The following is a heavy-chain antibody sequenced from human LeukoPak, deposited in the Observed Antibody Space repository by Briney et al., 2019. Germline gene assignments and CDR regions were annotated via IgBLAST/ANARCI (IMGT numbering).Heavy chain of an antibody. CDR2: ISGSSDST. Sequence: GGSLRLSCAASGFTFSSHAMTWVRQAPGKGLEWVSSISGSSDSTYYADSVKGRFTIPRDNSKNMLYLQMNSLRAEDTAVYYCAKHYYDSSGYYYLDYFDYWGQGTLVTVSS. CDR3: AKHYYDSSGYYYLDYFDY. D-gene: IGHD3-22*01. CDR1: GFTFSSHA. J-gene: IGHJ4*02. V-gene: IGHV3-23*01.